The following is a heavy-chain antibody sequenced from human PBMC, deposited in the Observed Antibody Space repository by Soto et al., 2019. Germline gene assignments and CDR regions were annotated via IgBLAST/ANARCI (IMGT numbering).Heavy chain of an antibody. CDR3: ATYYYDSSGYYGYFDY. V-gene: IGHV1-24*01. Sequence: GASVKVSCKVSGYTLTELSMHWVRQAPGKGLEWMGGFDPEDGETIYAQKFQGRVTMTEDTYTDTAYMELSSLRSEDTAVYYCATYYYDSSGYYGYFDYWGQGTLVTVSS. J-gene: IGHJ4*02. CDR1: GYTLTELS. CDR2: FDPEDGET. D-gene: IGHD3-22*01.